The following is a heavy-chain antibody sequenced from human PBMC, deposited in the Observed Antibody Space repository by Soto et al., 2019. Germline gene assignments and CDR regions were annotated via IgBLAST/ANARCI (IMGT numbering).Heavy chain of an antibody. CDR3: ARQATTSWSF. Sequence: QLEMQASGPGLVRPSETLSLTCTVSDGSITSTSYYWGWIRQPPGKGLEWVGSIYYDGMTYYSPSLKXXAXIXXDTSMSQFSLKLTSVSAADTAMYYCARQATTSWSFWGQGTLVTVSS. V-gene: IGHV4-39*01. CDR2: IYYDGMT. J-gene: IGHJ4*02. CDR1: DGSITSTSYY. D-gene: IGHD2-2*01.